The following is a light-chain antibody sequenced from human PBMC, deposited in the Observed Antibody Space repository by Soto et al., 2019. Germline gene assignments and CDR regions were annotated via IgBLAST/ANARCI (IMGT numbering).Light chain of an antibody. CDR2: DVS. CDR1: SSDVGGYNY. Sequence: QSVLSQARSVSGSPGQSVTISCTGTSSDVGGYNYVSWYQQHPGKAPKLMIYDVSKRPSGVPDRFSGSKSGNTASLTISELQAEDEADYYCCSYAGSYTFSVFGTGTKVTVL. V-gene: IGLV2-11*01. CDR3: CSYAGSYTFSV. J-gene: IGLJ1*01.